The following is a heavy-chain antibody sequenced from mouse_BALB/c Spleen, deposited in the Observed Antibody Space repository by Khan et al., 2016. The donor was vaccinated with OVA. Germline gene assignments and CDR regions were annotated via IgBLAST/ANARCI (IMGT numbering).Heavy chain of an antibody. D-gene: IGHD2-1*01. CDR2: INPSNGRP. CDR1: GYTLTSYW. V-gene: IGHV1S81*02. CDR3: ARLLINFDY. J-gene: IGHJ2*01. Sequence: QVQLQQPGAELVNPGASVNLSCKASGYTLTSYWMHWVKQRPGQGLEWIGEINPSNGRPNYNEKFKSKATLTVAKSSSTAYMQLSSPTAEDSAVYYCARLLINFDYWGQGTTRTVSS.